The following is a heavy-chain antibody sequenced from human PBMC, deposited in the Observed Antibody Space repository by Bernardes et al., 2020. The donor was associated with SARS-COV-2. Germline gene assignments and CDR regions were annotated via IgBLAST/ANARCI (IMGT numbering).Heavy chain of an antibody. Sequence: GGSLRLSCVASGFTFSSYGLYWVRQAPGKGLEWVSYIGRDSRDISYLDSVKGRFTISRDNSKNTLYLRMHSLRAEDTAIYYCAKAVRVALTNFGYWGQGVLVTVSS. CDR2: IGRDSRDI. CDR1: GFTFSSYG. CDR3: AKAVRVALTNFGY. D-gene: IGHD4-17*01. V-gene: IGHV3-21*04. J-gene: IGHJ4*02.